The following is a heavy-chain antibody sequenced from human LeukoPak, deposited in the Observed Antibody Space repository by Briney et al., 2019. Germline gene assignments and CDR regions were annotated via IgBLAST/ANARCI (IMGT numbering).Heavy chain of an antibody. CDR1: GFTFSSYG. J-gene: IGHJ4*02. Sequence: GGSLRLSYAAAGFTFSSYGMSWVRQAPGKGLECVSVISGSGTSTYNADSVKGRFTISRDNSKNTLYLQMNSLRAEDTAVYYCAKRGAFLMVRGVNYYFDYWGQGTLVTVSS. CDR3: AKRGAFLMVRGVNYYFDY. V-gene: IGHV3-23*01. CDR2: ISGSGTST. D-gene: IGHD3-10*01.